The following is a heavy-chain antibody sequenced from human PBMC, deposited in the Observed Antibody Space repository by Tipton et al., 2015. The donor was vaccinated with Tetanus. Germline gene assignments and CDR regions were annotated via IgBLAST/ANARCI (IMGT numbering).Heavy chain of an antibody. CDR1: GGSISSYY. CDR3: ARVPPNYYDSSGYRAFDI. CDR2: IYYSGST. D-gene: IGHD3-22*01. Sequence: TLSLTCTVSGGSISSYYWSWIRQPPGKGREWIGYIYYSGSTNYNPSLKSRVTISVDTSKNQFSLKLSSVTAADTAVYYCARVPPNYYDSSGYRAFDIWGQGTMVTVSS. V-gene: IGHV4-59*01. J-gene: IGHJ3*02.